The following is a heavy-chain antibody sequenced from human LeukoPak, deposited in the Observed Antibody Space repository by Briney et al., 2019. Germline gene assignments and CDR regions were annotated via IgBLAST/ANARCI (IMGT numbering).Heavy chain of an antibody. Sequence: PSETLSLTCAVYGGSFSGYYWSWIRQSPGKGLEWIGEINHSGSTNYNPSLKSRVTISVDTSKNQFSLKLSSVTAADTAAYYCARSQQRPFYYGSGIFDYWGQGTLVTVSS. CDR1: GGSFSGYY. CDR2: INHSGST. CDR3: ARSQQRPFYYGSGIFDY. J-gene: IGHJ4*02. V-gene: IGHV4-34*01. D-gene: IGHD3-10*01.